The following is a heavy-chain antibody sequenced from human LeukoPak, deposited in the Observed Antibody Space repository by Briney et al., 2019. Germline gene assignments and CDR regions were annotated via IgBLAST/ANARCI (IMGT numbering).Heavy chain of an antibody. CDR1: GVTFSSYA. D-gene: IGHD4-11*01. CDR2: ISYDGSNK. CDR3: ARDGLMTTVTPSPYFDY. J-gene: IGHJ4*02. V-gene: IGHV3-30*04. Sequence: GVSRILSWGACGVTFSSYAMHWVRQAPDKGLEWVAVISYDGSNKYYPDSVKGRFTISRDNSKSTLYLQMNSLRAEDTAVYYCARDGLMTTVTPSPYFDYWGQGTLVTVSS.